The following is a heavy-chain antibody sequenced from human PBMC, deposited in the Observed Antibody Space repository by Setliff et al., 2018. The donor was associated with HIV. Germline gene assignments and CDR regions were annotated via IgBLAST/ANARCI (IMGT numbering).Heavy chain of an antibody. CDR2: INPHSGGT. V-gene: IGHV1-2*02. D-gene: IGHD2-2*01. J-gene: IGHJ3*02. Sequence: SGYTFTGYHMHWVRQAPGQGLEWMGWINPHSGGTKYAQKFQGRVTXXXXTSISAAYMELSRLRSDDTAVYYCVRVDCSSTRCYAFDIWGQGTTVTVSS. CDR1: GYTFTGYH. CDR3: VRVDCSSTRCYAFDI.